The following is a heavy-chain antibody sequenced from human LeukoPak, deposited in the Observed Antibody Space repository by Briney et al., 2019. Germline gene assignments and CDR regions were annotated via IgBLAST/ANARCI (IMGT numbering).Heavy chain of an antibody. Sequence: PGGSLRLSCAASGFTFSNAWMSWVRQVPGKGLEWVANINQDGSAKYYVDSVKGRFTISRDNAKNSLYLQMNSLRAEDTAVYYCARDAPGLGIDYWGQGTLVTVSS. CDR1: GFTFSNAW. CDR2: INQDGSAK. V-gene: IGHV3-7*01. J-gene: IGHJ4*02. D-gene: IGHD7-27*01. CDR3: ARDAPGLGIDY.